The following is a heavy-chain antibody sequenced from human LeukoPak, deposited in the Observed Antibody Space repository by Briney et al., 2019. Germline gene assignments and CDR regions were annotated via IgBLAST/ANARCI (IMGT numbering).Heavy chain of an antibody. CDR3: GRDFDMGITPGDDFDF. J-gene: IGHJ4*02. Sequence: PGGSLRLSCAASGFSFSKYWMHWVRQTPGEGLVWVAGIKDDGTYTSYADSVKGRFTISRANARNTVVLQMNSLRAEDTAVYYCGRDFDMGITPGDDFDFWGQGTLVTVSS. CDR2: IKDDGTYT. D-gene: IGHD3-9*01. CDR1: GFSFSKYW. V-gene: IGHV3-74*01.